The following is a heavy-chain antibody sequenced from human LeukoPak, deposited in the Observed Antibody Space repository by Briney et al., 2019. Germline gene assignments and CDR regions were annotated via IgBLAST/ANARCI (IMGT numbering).Heavy chain of an antibody. J-gene: IGHJ6*03. D-gene: IGHD3-16*01. V-gene: IGHV4-34*01. CDR2: INHSGST. CDR3: ARVKDPGGYYYYYYMDI. CDR1: GGSFSGYY. Sequence: SETLSLTCAVYGGSFSGYYWSWIRQPPGKGLEWIGEINHSGSTNYNPSLKSRVTISVDTSKNQFSLKVSSVTAADTAVYYCARVKDPGGYYYYYYMDIWGKGNTVTVSS.